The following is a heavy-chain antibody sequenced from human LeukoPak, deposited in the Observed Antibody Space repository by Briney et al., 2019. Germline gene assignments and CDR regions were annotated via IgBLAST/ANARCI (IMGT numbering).Heavy chain of an antibody. V-gene: IGHV3-23*01. J-gene: IGHJ4*02. Sequence: GGSLRLSCAAPGFTFSSYAMSRVRQAPGKGLEWVSTVSGGGVTTYYADSAKGRFTSPRDNSKNTRYLQSNSLTAEDTAVYYCPKQSHDSGWNPFAYWGQGILVIVSS. CDR1: GFTFSSYA. CDR2: VSGGGVTT. D-gene: IGHD6-19*01. CDR3: PKQSHDSGWNPFAY.